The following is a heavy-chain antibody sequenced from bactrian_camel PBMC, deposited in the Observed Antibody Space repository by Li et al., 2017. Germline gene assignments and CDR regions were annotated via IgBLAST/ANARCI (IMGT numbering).Heavy chain of an antibody. D-gene: IGHD2*01. Sequence: DVQLVESGGGSVLPGGSQRLSCEVSDYPERSKCMGWFRQGPEKSREGVAVIDNRNEKIYYSDSVKGRFAIAQQIGNGTVVLEMNNLKPEDTAMYYCAAERYRDFTYCSGGSYEEKDFSYWGQGTQVTVS. CDR2: IDNRNEKI. CDR3: AAERYRDFTYCSGGSYEEKDFSY. J-gene: IGHJ6*01. CDR1: DYPERSKC. V-gene: IGHV3S40*01.